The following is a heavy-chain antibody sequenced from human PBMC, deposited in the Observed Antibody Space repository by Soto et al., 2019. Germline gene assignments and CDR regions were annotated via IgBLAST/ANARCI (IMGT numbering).Heavy chain of an antibody. CDR2: IKEDGSDK. CDR3: AITTQSDY. Sequence: GGSLRLSCAASGFTFSNFFMTWVRQAPGKGLEWVATIKEDGSDKYYVDSVKGRFTISRDNAKNSLYLQMNSLGAEDTAVYYCAITTQSDYWGQETLGTVST. V-gene: IGHV3-7*01. J-gene: IGHJ4*02. CDR1: GFTFSNFF.